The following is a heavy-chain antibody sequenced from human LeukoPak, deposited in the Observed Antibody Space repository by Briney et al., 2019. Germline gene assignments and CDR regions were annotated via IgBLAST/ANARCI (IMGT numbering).Heavy chain of an antibody. CDR2: ISSSSTI. J-gene: IGHJ4*02. CDR3: AKGKVVPAPDY. D-gene: IGHD2-2*01. Sequence: GGSLRLSCAASGFTFSSYSMNWVRQAPGKGLEWVSYISSSSTIYYADSVKGRFTISRDNSKNTLYLQMNSLRAEDTAVYYCAKGKVVPAPDYWGQGTLVTVSS. V-gene: IGHV3-48*01. CDR1: GFTFSSYS.